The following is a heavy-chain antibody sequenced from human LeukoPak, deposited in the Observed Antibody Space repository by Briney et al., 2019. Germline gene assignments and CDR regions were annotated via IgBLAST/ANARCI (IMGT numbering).Heavy chain of an antibody. J-gene: IGHJ3*02. V-gene: IGHV3-33*06. Sequence: GRSLRLSCAASGFTFSSYGMHWVRQAPGKGLEWVAVIWYDGSNKYYADSVKGRFTISRDNSQNTLSLQMNSLRAEDTAVYYCAKTRPGKPFEFDIWGQGTMVTVSS. CDR2: IWYDGSNK. CDR1: GFTFSSYG. CDR3: AKTRPGKPFEFDI. D-gene: IGHD1-1*01.